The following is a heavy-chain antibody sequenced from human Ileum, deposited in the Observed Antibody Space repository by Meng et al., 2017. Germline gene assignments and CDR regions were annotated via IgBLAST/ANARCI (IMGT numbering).Heavy chain of an antibody. V-gene: IGHV3-15*06. Sequence: GGSLRPSCAASGLSFNTAWLTWVRQAPGKGLEWVALIRTRDFGGTASYAAPVNGGFTISRDDSKDTFYLEMNNLRAEDTGVYFCATDLRWELECLPDHWGQGILVTVSS. CDR1: GLSFNTAW. CDR2: IRTRDFGGTA. D-gene: IGHD4-23*01. J-gene: IGHJ4*02. CDR3: ATDLRWELECLPDH.